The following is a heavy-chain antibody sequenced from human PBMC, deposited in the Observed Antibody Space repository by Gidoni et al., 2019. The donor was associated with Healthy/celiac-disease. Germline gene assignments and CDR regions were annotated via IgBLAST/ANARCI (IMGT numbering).Heavy chain of an antibody. CDR1: GFTFSSYS. V-gene: IGHV3-21*01. Sequence: EVQLVESGGGLVKPGGSLRLSCAASGFTFSSYSMNWVRQAPGKGLEWVSSISSSSSYIYYADSVKGRFTISRDNAKNSLYLQMNSLRAEDTAVYYCARGSVVVVVATFDPWGQGTLVTVSS. CDR2: ISSSSSYI. J-gene: IGHJ5*02. CDR3: ARGSVVVVVATFDP. D-gene: IGHD2-15*01.